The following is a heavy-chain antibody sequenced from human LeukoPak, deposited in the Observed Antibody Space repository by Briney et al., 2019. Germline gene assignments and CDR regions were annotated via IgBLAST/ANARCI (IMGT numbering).Heavy chain of an antibody. CDR1: GFTFSGYS. Sequence: PGGSLRLSCAVSGFTFSGYSMKWVRQAPGKGLEWVSYISSSTTTIYHADSVKGRFTVSRDNAKNSLYLQMDSLRVEDTAVYYCATDREDYDSSGYYLSDALDIWRQGTMVTVSS. V-gene: IGHV3-48*01. CDR2: ISSSTTTI. D-gene: IGHD3-22*01. J-gene: IGHJ3*02. CDR3: ATDREDYDSSGYYLSDALDI.